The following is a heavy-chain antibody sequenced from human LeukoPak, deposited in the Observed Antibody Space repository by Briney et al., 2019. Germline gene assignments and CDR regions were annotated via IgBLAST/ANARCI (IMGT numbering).Heavy chain of an antibody. J-gene: IGHJ6*03. CDR3: ARVGANRRQYYYYYYMDV. D-gene: IGHD3-3*01. CDR1: GGSFSGYY. V-gene: IGHV4-34*01. Sequence: SETLSLTCAVYGGSFSGYYWSWTRQPPGKGLEWIGEINHSGSTNYNPSLKSRVTISVDTSKNQFSLKLSSVTAADTAVYYCARVGANRRQYYYYYYMDVWGKGTTVTVSS. CDR2: INHSGST.